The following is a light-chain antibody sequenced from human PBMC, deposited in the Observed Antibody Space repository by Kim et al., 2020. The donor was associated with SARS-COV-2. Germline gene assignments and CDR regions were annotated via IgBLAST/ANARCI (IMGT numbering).Light chain of an antibody. CDR3: QQYNGYPYT. J-gene: IGKJ2*01. CDR1: QGINNY. CDR2: GAS. Sequence: DIQMTQSPSSLSASVGDRITMTCRASQGINNYSAWFQQRPGRAPRSLIYGASNLQSGVPSKFSGSGFGTDFTLTITNLQPEDFATYYCQQYNGYPYTFGQGTKLEIK. V-gene: IGKV1-16*02.